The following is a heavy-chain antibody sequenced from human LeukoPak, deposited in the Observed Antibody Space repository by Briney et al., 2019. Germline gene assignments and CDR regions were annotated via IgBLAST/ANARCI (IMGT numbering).Heavy chain of an antibody. D-gene: IGHD1-26*01. V-gene: IGHV1-18*01. CDR2: ISAYNGNT. CDR1: GYTFTSYG. Sequence: ASVKVSCKASGYTFTSYGISWVRQAPGQGLEWMGWISAYNGNTNYAQKLQGRVTMTTDTSTSTAYMELRSLRSDDTAVYYCAREGELYSGSKGLFDVWGRGTRVTVSS. CDR3: AREGELYSGSKGLFDV. J-gene: IGHJ3*01.